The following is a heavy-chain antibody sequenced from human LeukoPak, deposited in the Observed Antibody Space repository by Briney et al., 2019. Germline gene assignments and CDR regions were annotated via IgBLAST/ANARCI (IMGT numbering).Heavy chain of an antibody. CDR3: ANGDGGSYTRAAFDI. CDR2: ISGDGGST. D-gene: IGHD1-26*01. J-gene: IGHJ3*02. Sequence: GGSLRLSCAASGFTFDDYAMHWVRQAPGKGLEWVSLISGDGGSTYYADSVKGRFTISRDNSKNSLYLQMNSLRTEDTALYYCANGDGGSYTRAAFDIWGQGTVVTVSS. CDR1: GFTFDDYA. V-gene: IGHV3-43*02.